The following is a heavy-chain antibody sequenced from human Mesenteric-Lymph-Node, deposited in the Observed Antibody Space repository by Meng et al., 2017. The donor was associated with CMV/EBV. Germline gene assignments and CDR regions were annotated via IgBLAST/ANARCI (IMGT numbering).Heavy chain of an antibody. Sequence: AASGFTVSSEGMHWVRQAPGKGLEWVAVIWYDGSNKYYADSVKGRFTISRDNSKNTLYLQMNSLRAEDTAVYYCARSLLRYFDWLGYWGQGTLVTVSS. CDR1: GFTVSSEG. J-gene: IGHJ4*02. V-gene: IGHV3-33*01. CDR3: ARSLLRYFDWLGY. D-gene: IGHD3-9*01. CDR2: IWYDGSNK.